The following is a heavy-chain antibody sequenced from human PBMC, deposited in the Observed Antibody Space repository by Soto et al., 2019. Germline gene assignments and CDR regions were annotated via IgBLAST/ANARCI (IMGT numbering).Heavy chain of an antibody. CDR2: ISSNGGST. J-gene: IGHJ4*02. D-gene: IGHD4-17*01. CDR3: ARADYGTFDN. V-gene: IGHV3-64*07. Sequence: EVQLLESGGGLVQPGGSLRLSCSASGFIFRNYNMHWVRQAPGKGLEYVSGISSNGGSTFYADSVKGRFSISRDKSKNTLHLQMGSLRPEDMGTYYCARADYGTFDNWGQGTLVAVSS. CDR1: GFIFRNYN.